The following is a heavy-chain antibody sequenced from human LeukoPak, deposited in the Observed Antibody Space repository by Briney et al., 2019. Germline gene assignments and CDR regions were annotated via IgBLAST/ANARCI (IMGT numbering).Heavy chain of an antibody. CDR2: ISYDGSNK. Sequence: GRSLRLSCAASGFTFSSYAMHWVRQAPGKGLEWVAVISYDGSNKYYADSVKGRFTISRDNSKNTLYLQMNSLRAEDTAVYYCARDMVRGASMGSMDVWGQGTTVTVSS. J-gene: IGHJ6*02. V-gene: IGHV3-30-3*01. CDR3: ARDMVRGASMGSMDV. CDR1: GFTFSSYA. D-gene: IGHD3-10*01.